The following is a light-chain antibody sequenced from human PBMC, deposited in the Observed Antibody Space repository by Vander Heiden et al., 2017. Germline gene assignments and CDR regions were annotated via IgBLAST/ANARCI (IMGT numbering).Light chain of an antibody. J-gene: IGLJ3*02. V-gene: IGLV1-40*01. CDR2: GNS. CDR3: QSYDSSLSGSV. CDR1: SSNIRAGYD. Sequence: QSVLTQPPPVSGAPGQRVTISCTGSSSNIRAGYDVHWYQQLPGTAPKLLIYGNSNRPSGVPDRFSDSKSGTSASLAITGLQAEDEADYYCQSYDSSLSGSVFGGGTKLTVL.